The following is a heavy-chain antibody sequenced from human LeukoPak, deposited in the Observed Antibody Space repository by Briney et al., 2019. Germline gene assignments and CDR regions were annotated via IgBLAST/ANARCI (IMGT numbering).Heavy chain of an antibody. D-gene: IGHD6-13*01. CDR2: INPNSGAT. CDR3: ARVESREGSSWYREFDY. Sequence: PLDSVKVSCKASGYTFTGYHIHWVRQAPGQGLGWMAWINPNSGATSYAQKFQGRVTTTRDTSISTVYMELSSLRSDDTAMYYCARVESREGSSWYREFDYWGQGTLVTVCS. J-gene: IGHJ4*02. CDR1: GYTFTGYH. V-gene: IGHV1-2*02.